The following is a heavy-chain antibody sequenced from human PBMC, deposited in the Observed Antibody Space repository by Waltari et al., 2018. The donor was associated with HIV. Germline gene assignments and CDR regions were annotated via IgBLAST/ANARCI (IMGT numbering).Heavy chain of an antibody. CDR2: IIPAFGTG. CDR3: ARDHRGNKLLCGMDV. Sequence: QVQLVQSGAEVKKPGSSVRVSCKVAGGTFSSYALNWVRQAPGQGLEWMGGIIPAFGTGNYTERFQGRVTITSDEYTSTAYMDLGILRSEDTAVYFCARDHRGNKLLCGMDVWGEGTTVTVLS. CDR1: GGTFSSYA. J-gene: IGHJ6*04. V-gene: IGHV1-69*01.